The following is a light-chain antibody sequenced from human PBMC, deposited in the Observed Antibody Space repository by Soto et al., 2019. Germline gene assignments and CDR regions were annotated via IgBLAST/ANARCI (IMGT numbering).Light chain of an antibody. Sequence: QSVLTQPPSVSGAPGQRVTISCSGSSSNIGAGNDVHWYQQLPGRPPNLLIYGNTNRPSGLPDRFSGYKSGTSASLAITGLQDEDEDDYYCLSFGSSLSVVFGGGTKLTVL. CDR1: SSNIGAGND. CDR2: GNT. J-gene: IGLJ2*01. CDR3: LSFGSSLSVV. V-gene: IGLV1-40*01.